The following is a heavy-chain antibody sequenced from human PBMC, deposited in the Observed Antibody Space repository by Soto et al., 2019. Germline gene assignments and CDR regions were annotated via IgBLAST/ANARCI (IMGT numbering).Heavy chain of an antibody. CDR3: ARLDGGLGLPGGLLDY. CDR2: IYHSGST. V-gene: IGHV4-30-2*01. CDR1: GCSITSGGYS. J-gene: IGHJ4*02. D-gene: IGHD7-27*01. Sequence: TLSLTCALAGCSITSGGYSWSWIRQPRGRGLEWIGYIYHSGSTSYNPSLESRVTMSVDRSRNHFSLELRSVTAADTAVYYCARLDGGLGLPGGLLDYWGQGALVTVSS.